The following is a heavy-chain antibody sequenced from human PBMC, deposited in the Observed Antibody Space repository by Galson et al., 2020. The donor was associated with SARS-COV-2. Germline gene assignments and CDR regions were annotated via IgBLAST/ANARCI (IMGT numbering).Heavy chain of an antibody. CDR1: GYTFNSYG. D-gene: IGHD1-26*01. J-gene: IGHJ4*02. Sequence: ASVPVSCQHSGYTFNSYGIRWVRQAPGPGLEGMGWVSAYHGNTNYALKLQSRVTMTTDTSTSTASMVLRSLSSDDPGVYYCAGDSQWVLLDYWGQGTLVTVSS. V-gene: IGHV1-18*04. CDR2: VSAYHGNT. CDR3: AGDSQWVLLDY.